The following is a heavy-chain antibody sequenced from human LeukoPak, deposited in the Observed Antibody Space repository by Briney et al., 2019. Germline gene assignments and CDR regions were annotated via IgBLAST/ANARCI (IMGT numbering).Heavy chain of an antibody. J-gene: IGHJ4*02. CDR3: ASGFKRGYYDSSGYPPFYY. CDR2: INAGNGNT. V-gene: IGHV1-3*01. Sequence: ASVKVSCKASGYTFTSYAMHWVRQAPGQRLEWMGWINAGNGNTKYSQKFQGRVTITRDTSASTAYMELSSLRSEDTAVYYCASGFKRGYYDSSGYPPFYYWGQGTLVTVSS. D-gene: IGHD3-22*01. CDR1: GYTFTSYA.